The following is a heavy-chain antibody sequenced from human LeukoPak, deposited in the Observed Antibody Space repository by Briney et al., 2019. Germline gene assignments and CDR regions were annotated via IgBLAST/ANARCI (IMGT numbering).Heavy chain of an antibody. CDR2: INHSGST. J-gene: IGHJ3*02. CDR3: ARGYSYGYYAFDI. D-gene: IGHD5-18*01. V-gene: IGHV4-34*01. CDR1: GGSFSGYY. Sequence: PSETLSLACAVYGGSFSGYYWSWIRQPPGEGLEWIGEINHSGSTNYNPSLKSRVTISVDTSKNQFSLKLSSVTAADTAVYYCARGYSYGYYAFDIWGQGTMVTVSS.